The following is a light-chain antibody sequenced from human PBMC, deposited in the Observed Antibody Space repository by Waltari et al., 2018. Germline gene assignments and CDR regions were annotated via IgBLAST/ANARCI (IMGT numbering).Light chain of an antibody. CDR2: SNK. Sequence: QSVLTQPPSASGTPGQRVTIPCSVSSSNIGSNTVTWYQQPPGTAPKLLINSNKQRPSGVPDRFSGSKSGTSASLAISGLQSEDEADYYCAAWDDSLNGRVFGGGTKLTVL. CDR1: SSNIGSNT. V-gene: IGLV1-44*01. J-gene: IGLJ3*02. CDR3: AAWDDSLNGRV.